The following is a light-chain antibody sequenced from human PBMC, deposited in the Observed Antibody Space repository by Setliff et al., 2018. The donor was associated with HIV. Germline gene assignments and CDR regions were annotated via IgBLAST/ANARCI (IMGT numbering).Light chain of an antibody. V-gene: IGLV8-61*01. CDR1: SGAVSNSHK. CDR3: LLFMSTAYV. J-gene: IGLJ1*01. Sequence: QTVVTQEPSLSVSPGGTVTLTCGLSSGAVSNSHKPSWYQQTSGQPPRTLIYDTNSRSSGVPDRFSGSIFGNTAALTITGAQADDESDYYCLLFMSTAYVFGTGTKVTVL. CDR2: DTN.